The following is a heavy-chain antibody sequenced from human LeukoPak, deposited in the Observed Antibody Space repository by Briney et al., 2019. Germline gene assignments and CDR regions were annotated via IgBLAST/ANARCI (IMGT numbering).Heavy chain of an antibody. D-gene: IGHD2/OR15-2a*01. Sequence: SETLSLTCAVSGGSISDSLYHWGWIRQPPGKGLEWIGYIYYSGSTNYNPSLKSRVTISVDTSKNQFSLKLSSVTAADTAVYYCARGEYYFDYWGQGTLVTVSS. CDR3: ARGEYYFDY. J-gene: IGHJ4*02. CDR2: IYYSGST. V-gene: IGHV4-61*05. CDR1: GGSISDSLYH.